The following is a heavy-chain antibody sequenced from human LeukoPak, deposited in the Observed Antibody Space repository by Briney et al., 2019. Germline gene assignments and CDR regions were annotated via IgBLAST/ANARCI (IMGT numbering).Heavy chain of an antibody. J-gene: IGHJ4*02. Sequence: SQTLSLTCTVSGGSISSGGYYWSWIRQHPGKGLEWIGYIYYSGSTYYNPSLKSRVTISVDTSKNQFSLKLSSVTAADTAVYYYARGYGWPDYFDYWGQGTLVTVSS. CDR3: ARGYGWPDYFDY. CDR1: GGSISSGGYY. V-gene: IGHV4-31*03. CDR2: IYYSGST. D-gene: IGHD5-24*01.